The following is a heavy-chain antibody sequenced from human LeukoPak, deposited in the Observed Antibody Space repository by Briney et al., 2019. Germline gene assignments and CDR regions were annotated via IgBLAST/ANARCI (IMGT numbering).Heavy chain of an antibody. J-gene: IGHJ4*02. CDR2: ISASGDGS. CDR1: GFTFSSYA. D-gene: IGHD5/OR15-5a*01. Sequence: QSGGSLRLSCAASGFTFSSYAINWVRQAPGKGLEWVSSISASGDGSYYALSVKGRFTISRDNSKNTLFLQMNSLRAEDTAVYYCARDLSRLSVWGQGTLVTVSS. V-gene: IGHV3-23*01. CDR3: ARDLSRLSV.